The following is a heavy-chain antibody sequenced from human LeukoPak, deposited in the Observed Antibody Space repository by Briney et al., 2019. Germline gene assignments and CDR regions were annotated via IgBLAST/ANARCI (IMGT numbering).Heavy chain of an antibody. J-gene: IGHJ4*02. CDR3: ASRTGNYDSDY. D-gene: IGHD4-11*01. CDR2: INHSGST. Sequence: SETLSLTCAVYGGSFSGYYWSWIRQPPGKGLEWIGEINHSGSTNYNPSLKSRVTISVDKSKNQFSLKLSSVTAADTAVYYCASRTGNYDSDYWGQGTLVTVSS. V-gene: IGHV4-34*01. CDR1: GGSFSGYY.